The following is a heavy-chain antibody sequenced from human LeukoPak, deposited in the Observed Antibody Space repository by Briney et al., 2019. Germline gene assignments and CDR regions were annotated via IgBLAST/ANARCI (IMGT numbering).Heavy chain of an antibody. CDR2: ISPSGDRT. Sequence: PGGSLRLSCAASGFTFSSYAMSWVRQAPGKGLEWVSFISPSGDRTSNADSVEGRFTISRDNTRNTLYLQMNSLRDEDMAVYYCARENPNKPSTKRWFGELGYWGQGTLVTVSS. CDR3: ARENPNKPSTKRWFGELGY. D-gene: IGHD3-10*01. J-gene: IGHJ4*02. CDR1: GFTFSSYA. V-gene: IGHV3-23*01.